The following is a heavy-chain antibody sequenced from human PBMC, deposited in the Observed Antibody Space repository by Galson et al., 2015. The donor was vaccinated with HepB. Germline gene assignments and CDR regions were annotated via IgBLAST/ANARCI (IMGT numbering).Heavy chain of an antibody. CDR2: IYYSGST. V-gene: IGHV4-31*03. CDR3: ARDRGGDYEGNYFDY. CDR1: GGSISSGGYY. J-gene: IGHJ4*02. D-gene: IGHD4-17*01. Sequence: TLSLTCTVSGGSISSGGYYWSWIRQHPGKGLEWIGYIYYSGSTYYNPSLKSRVTISVDTSKNQFSLKLSSVTAADTAVYYCARDRGGDYEGNYFDYWGQGTLVTVSS.